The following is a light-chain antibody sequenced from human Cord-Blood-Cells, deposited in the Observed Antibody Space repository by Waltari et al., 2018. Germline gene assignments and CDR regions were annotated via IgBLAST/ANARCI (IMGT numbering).Light chain of an antibody. V-gene: IGLV1-36*01. Sequence: QSVLTQPPSVSEAPRQRVTISCSGSSSNIGNNAVNRYQKLPGKAPKLLIYYDDLLPSGVSDRFSGSKSGTSASLAISGLQSEDEADYYCAAWDDSLNGPVFGGGTKLTVL. CDR3: AAWDDSLNGPV. CDR1: SSNIGNNA. J-gene: IGLJ3*02. CDR2: YDD.